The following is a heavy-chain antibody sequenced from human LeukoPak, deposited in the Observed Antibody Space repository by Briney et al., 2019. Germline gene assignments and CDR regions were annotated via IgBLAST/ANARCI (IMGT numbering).Heavy chain of an antibody. CDR2: IYPGDSDT. Sequence: GESLKISCKGSGYSFTSYWMGWVRQMPGKGLEWMGIIYPGDSDTRYSPSFQGQVTISADKSISTAYLQWSSLKASDTAMYYCARQSGWSVVAAQNWFDPWGQGTLVTVSS. CDR1: GYSFTSYW. J-gene: IGHJ5*02. D-gene: IGHD2-15*01. V-gene: IGHV5-51*01. CDR3: ARQSGWSVVAAQNWFDP.